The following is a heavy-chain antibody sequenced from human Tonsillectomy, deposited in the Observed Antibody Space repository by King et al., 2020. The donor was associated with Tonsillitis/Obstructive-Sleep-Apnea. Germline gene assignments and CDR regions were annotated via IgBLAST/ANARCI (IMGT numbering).Heavy chain of an antibody. CDR2: IYYSGST. Sequence: QLQESGPGLVKPSETLSLTCTVSGGSISSYYWSWIRQPPGKGLEWIGYIYYSGSTNYNPSLKSRVTIPVDTSKNQFSLKLSSVTAADTAVYYCARMEYRAGNAFDIWGQGTMVTVSS. CDR3: ARMEYRAGNAFDI. J-gene: IGHJ3*02. CDR1: GGSISSYY. V-gene: IGHV4-59*01. D-gene: IGHD2/OR15-2a*01.